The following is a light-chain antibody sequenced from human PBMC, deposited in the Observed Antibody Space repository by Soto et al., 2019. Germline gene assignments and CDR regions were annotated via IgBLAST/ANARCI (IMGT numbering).Light chain of an antibody. CDR2: DAS. Sequence: EIVLTQSPATLSLSPGERATLSCRASQSVSSYLAWYQQKPGQAPTLLIYDASNRATGIPARFSGSGSGTDFTLTISTLEPEDFSVYYCQQRSNWPITCVGGTKVEIK. J-gene: IGKJ4*01. CDR3: QQRSNWPIT. V-gene: IGKV3-11*01. CDR1: QSVSSY.